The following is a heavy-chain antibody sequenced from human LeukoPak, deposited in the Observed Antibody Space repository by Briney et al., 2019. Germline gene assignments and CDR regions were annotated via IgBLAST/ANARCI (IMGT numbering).Heavy chain of an antibody. D-gene: IGHD3-10*01. CDR2: IHNSGTT. V-gene: IGHV4-34*01. J-gene: IGHJ4*02. Sequence: TTSETLSLTCAVSGGPFSGYFCSWIRQSSGKGLEWIGEIHNSGTTNYNPSLNSRVTISEDTSKNQFYLNLSSVTAADTAVYYCARRYYYNLGSFPFDFWGQGTLVTVSS. CDR1: GGPFSGYF. CDR3: ARRYYYNLGSFPFDF.